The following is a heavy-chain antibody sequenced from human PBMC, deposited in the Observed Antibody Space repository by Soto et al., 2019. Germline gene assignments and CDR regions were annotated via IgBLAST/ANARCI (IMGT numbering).Heavy chain of an antibody. D-gene: IGHD4-17*01. CDR2: ISTYNGNT. CDR1: GYSFTTSG. J-gene: IGHJ4*02. CDR3: AIRLYGEYHY. V-gene: IGHV1-18*01. Sequence: QAKLVQSGAEVTEPGASVKVSCKASGYSFTTSGITWVRQAPGQGLEWMGWISTYNGNTNYAQKLQDRVTLTNDTNTNTDYMELRSLRYDDTDVDNGAIRLYGEYHYRSQGTQVTVYS.